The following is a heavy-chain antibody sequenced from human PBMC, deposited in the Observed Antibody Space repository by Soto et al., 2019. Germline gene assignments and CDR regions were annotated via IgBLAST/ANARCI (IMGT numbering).Heavy chain of an antibody. J-gene: IGHJ4*02. CDR2: ISGRGGST. D-gene: IGHD2-21*02. CDR1: GFTFSSYA. Sequence: GGSLRLSCAASGFTFSSYAMSWVRQAPGKGLEWVSAISGRGGSTYYADSVKGRFTISRDNSKNTLYLQMNSLRAEDTAVYYCAKDLLFGGDRGPYYFDYWGQGTLVTVSS. CDR3: AKDLLFGGDRGPYYFDY. V-gene: IGHV3-23*01.